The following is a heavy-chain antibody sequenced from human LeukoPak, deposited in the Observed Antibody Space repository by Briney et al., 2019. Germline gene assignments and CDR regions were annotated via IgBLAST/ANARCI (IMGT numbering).Heavy chain of an antibody. V-gene: IGHV3-30*02. J-gene: IGHJ4*02. D-gene: IGHD4-17*01. CDR2: IRYDGNNK. CDR1: ALTFSRYG. CDR3: AKEIWPTVTIPGRTYFVY. Sequence: PGGSLRLSCAASALTFSRYGMHWVRQAPGKGLEWVAFIRYDGNNKYYADSVKGRFTISRDNSKYTLYLQMNSLRAEDTALYYCAKEIWPTVTIPGRTYFVYWGQGALVTVSS.